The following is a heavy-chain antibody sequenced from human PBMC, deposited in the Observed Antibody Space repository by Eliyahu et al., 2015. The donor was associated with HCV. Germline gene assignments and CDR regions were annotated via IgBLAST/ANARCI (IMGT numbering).Heavy chain of an antibody. Sequence: QVQLVQSGAEVKEPGASVKVXCKASGYTFTSYGISWVRQAPGQGLEWMAWINAYNGNTNYAQKFQGRVTLTTDTSTNTAYMELRSLRSDDTAIYYCARDYYDFWSSWGYYYGMDVWGQGTTVTVSS. J-gene: IGHJ6*02. CDR2: INAYNGNT. V-gene: IGHV1-18*01. CDR1: GYTFTSYG. CDR3: ARDYYDFWSSWGYYYGMDV. D-gene: IGHD3-3*01.